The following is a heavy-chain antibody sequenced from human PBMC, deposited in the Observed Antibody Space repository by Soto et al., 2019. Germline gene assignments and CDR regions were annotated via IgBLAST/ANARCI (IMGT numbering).Heavy chain of an antibody. J-gene: IGHJ1*01. V-gene: IGHV1-18*01. CDR3: ARESDVSIWCSAESLQD. Sequence: GSSVKVSCKASGYIFSNYGISWVRQAPGQGLEWMGWISTYNANTYYAQKFQGRVTMTTDTSTSTAYMELRSLRSDDTAVFYCARESDVSIWCSAESLQDCGQGPVVT. D-gene: IGHD6-13*01. CDR2: ISTYNANT. CDR1: GYIFSNYG.